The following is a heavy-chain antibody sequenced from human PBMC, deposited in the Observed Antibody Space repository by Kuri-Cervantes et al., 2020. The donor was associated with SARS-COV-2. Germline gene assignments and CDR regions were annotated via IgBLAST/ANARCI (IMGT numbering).Heavy chain of an antibody. D-gene: IGHD5-18*01. CDR2: IYYGGST. J-gene: IGHJ6*02. V-gene: IGHV4-59*06. CDR1: GGSISSYY. Sequence: SETLSLTCTVSGGSISSYYWSWIRQPPGKGLEWIGYIYYGGSTYYNPSLKSRITISVDTSMNQFSLKLSSVTAADTAVYYCASCPGGLPYYYYGMDVWGQGTTVTVSS. CDR3: ASCPGGLPYYYYGMDV.